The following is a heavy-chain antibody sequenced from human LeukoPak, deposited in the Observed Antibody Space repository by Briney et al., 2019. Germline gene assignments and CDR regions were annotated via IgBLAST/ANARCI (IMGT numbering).Heavy chain of an antibody. CDR1: GFTFSSYG. Sequence: GGSLRLSCAPSGFTFSSYGMNWVRQAPGKGLEWVAFIRNDGSIRYYADSLKGRFTISRDNSKNTLYLQMSSLRVDDTAVYYCAKGRAGMVRGVCDYWGQGTLVTVSS. V-gene: IGHV3-30*02. CDR3: AKGRAGMVRGVCDY. CDR2: IRNDGSIR. J-gene: IGHJ4*02. D-gene: IGHD3-10*01.